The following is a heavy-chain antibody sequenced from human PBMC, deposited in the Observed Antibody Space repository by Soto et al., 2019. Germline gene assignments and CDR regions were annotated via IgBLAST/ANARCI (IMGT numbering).Heavy chain of an antibody. J-gene: IGHJ4*02. D-gene: IGHD6-13*01. Sequence: SETLSLTCTVSGDSISSSNYFWGWIRQPPGKGLEWIGTIFYSGSTYYNPSLKSRITINPDTSKNQFSLQLNSVTPEDTAVYYCARVRLEQQMSHFDYWGQGILVTVSS. V-gene: IGHV4-39*01. CDR3: ARVRLEQQMSHFDY. CDR1: GDSISSSNYF. CDR2: IFYSGST.